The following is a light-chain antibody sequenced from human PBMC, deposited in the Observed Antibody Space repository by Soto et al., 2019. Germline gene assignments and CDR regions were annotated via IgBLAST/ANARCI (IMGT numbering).Light chain of an antibody. V-gene: IGKV3-20*01. Sequence: EIVLTQSPGTLYLSPGERATLSCRASQSVSSSYLAWYQQKPGQAPRLLIYGASSRATGIPDRFSGSGSVTEFTLTISRLEPEDFAVYYCQQYGSSPYTFGQGNKLEIQ. CDR2: GAS. J-gene: IGKJ2*01. CDR1: QSVSSSY. CDR3: QQYGSSPYT.